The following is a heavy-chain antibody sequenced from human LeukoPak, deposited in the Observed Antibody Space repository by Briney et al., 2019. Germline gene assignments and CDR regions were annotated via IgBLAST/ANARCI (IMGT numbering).Heavy chain of an antibody. J-gene: IGHJ1*01. D-gene: IGHD3-22*01. CDR3: ARIIPLNYYDSSGYYPKPGYFQH. CDR2: IYHSGST. V-gene: IGHV4-38-2*01. Sequence: PSETLSRTCAVSGYSISSGYYWGWIRQPPGKGLEWIGSIYHSGSTYYNPSLKSRVTISVDTSKNQFSLKLSSVTAADTAVYYCARIIPLNYYDSSGYYPKPGYFQHWGQGTLVTVSS. CDR1: GYSISSGYY.